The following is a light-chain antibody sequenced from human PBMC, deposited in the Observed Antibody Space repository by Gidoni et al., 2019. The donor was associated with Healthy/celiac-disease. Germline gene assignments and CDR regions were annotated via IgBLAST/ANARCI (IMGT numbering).Light chain of an antibody. CDR1: QSVSSY. Sequence: EIVLTQSPATLSLFPGERATLSCRASQSVSSYLAWYQQKPGQAPRLLIYDASNRATGIPARFSGSGSGTDFTLTISSLEPEDFAVYYCQQRSNWPRYTFGQGTSWRSN. CDR2: DAS. J-gene: IGKJ2*01. V-gene: IGKV3-11*01. CDR3: QQRSNWPRYT.